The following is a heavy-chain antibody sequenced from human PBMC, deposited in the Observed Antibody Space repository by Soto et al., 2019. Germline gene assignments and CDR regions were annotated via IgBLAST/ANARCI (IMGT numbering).Heavy chain of an antibody. Sequence: QITLKESGPPRARPTQTLALTCTFSGFSLTTSGVGVGWIRKTPGKALEWLAVIYWDDDKRYSPSLKSRLTITKDTSKNQVVLTMADMDPVDTATSFCAHRGYMYGNWDHGYFDYWGQGTLVTVSS. D-gene: IGHD5-18*01. CDR1: GFSLTTSGVG. J-gene: IGHJ4*02. CDR2: IYWDDDK. V-gene: IGHV2-5*02. CDR3: AHRGYMYGNWDHGYFDY.